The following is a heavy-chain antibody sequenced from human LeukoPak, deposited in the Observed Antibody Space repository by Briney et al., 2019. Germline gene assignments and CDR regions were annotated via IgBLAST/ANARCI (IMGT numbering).Heavy chain of an antibody. CDR2: IYYSGST. CDR1: GGSISSYY. D-gene: IGHD3-10*01. CDR3: ARDVGSRFDY. Sequence: PSETLSLTCTVSGGSISSYYWSWIRQPPGKGLEWIGYIYYSGSTNYNPSLKSRVTISVDTSKNQFPLKLSSVTAADTAVYYCARDVGSRFDYWGQGTLVTVSS. V-gene: IGHV4-59*01. J-gene: IGHJ4*02.